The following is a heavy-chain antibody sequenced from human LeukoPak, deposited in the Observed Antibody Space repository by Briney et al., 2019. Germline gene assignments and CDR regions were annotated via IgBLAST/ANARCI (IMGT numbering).Heavy chain of an antibody. CDR3: AKGGCSSTTCYLANP. J-gene: IGHJ5*02. CDR2: ISYDGTIR. CDR1: GYTLTELS. V-gene: IGHV3-30*18. D-gene: IGHD2-2*01. Sequence: SCKVSGYTLTELSMHWVRQAPGKGLEWVAVISYDGTIRNYADSVKGRFTISRDNSKNTLYLQMNSLTAEDTAQYYCAKGGCSSTTCYLANPWGQGTLVTVSS.